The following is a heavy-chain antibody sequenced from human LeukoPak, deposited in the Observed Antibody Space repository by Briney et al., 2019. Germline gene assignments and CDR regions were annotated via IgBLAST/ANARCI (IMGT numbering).Heavy chain of an antibody. CDR3: AREFNGSPDY. Sequence: KPSDTLSLTCTVSGGSISSNTYYWSRIRQPPGKGLVWIGSIRYSGSTYYTPSLKSRVTLSVEKYKNQLLLTSWSPTAAHRAMYYCAREFNGSPDYLGQGTLVTVSS. CDR1: GGSISSNTYY. D-gene: IGHD6-25*01. J-gene: IGHJ4*02. CDR2: IRYSGST. V-gene: IGHV4-39*02.